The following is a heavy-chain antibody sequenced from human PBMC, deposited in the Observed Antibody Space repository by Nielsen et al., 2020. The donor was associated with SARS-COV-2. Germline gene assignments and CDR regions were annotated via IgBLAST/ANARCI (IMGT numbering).Heavy chain of an antibody. CDR1: GFTFSNAW. CDR2: IKSKTDGGIT. CDR3: TTAWVLRFLEWLPLDY. V-gene: IGHV3-15*01. Sequence: GGSLRLSCAASGFTFSNAWMSWVRQAPGKGLEWVGRIKSKTDGGITDYAAPVKGRFTISRDDSKNTLYLQMNSLKTEDTAVYYCTTAWVLRFLEWLPLDYWGQGTLVTVSS. J-gene: IGHJ4*02. D-gene: IGHD3-3*01.